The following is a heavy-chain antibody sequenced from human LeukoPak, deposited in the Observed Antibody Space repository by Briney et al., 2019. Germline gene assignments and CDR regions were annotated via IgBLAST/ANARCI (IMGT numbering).Heavy chain of an antibody. CDR2: ISYDGRNK. D-gene: IGHD3-9*01. J-gene: IGHJ3*02. CDR1: GFTFSTYA. CDR3: AKGYYEIHDAFDI. V-gene: IGHV3-30*04. Sequence: PGGSRRLSCAVSGFTFSTYAMHWVRQAPGKGLEWVAFISYDGRNKYYADSVKGRFTISRDNSKNTLFLQMNSLRAEDTAVYYCAKGYYEIHDAFDIWGQGTMVTVSS.